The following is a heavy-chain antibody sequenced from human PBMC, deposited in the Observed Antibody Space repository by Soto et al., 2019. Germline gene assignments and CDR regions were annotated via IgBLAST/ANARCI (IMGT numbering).Heavy chain of an antibody. Sequence: SETLSLTCTVSGGSISSYYWSWIRQPPGKGLEWIGYIYYSGSTNYNPSLKSRVTISVDTSKNQFSLKLSSVTAADTAVYYCAANRYSSGWHGDFDYWGQGTLVTVSS. V-gene: IGHV4-59*01. CDR1: GGSISSYY. CDR2: IYYSGST. D-gene: IGHD6-19*01. CDR3: AANRYSSGWHGDFDY. J-gene: IGHJ4*02.